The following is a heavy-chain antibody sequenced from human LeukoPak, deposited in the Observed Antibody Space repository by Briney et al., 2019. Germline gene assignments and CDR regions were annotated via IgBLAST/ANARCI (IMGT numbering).Heavy chain of an antibody. CDR2: IYYSGST. Sequence: SETLSLTCTVSGGSISSYYWSWIRQPSGKGLEWIGYIYYSGSTNYNPSLKSRVTISLDTSKNQFSLKLSSVTAADTAVYYCATESIAAAGTRYYFDYWGQGTLVTVSS. V-gene: IGHV4-59*12. CDR1: GGSISSYY. J-gene: IGHJ4*02. CDR3: ATESIAAAGTRYYFDY. D-gene: IGHD6-13*01.